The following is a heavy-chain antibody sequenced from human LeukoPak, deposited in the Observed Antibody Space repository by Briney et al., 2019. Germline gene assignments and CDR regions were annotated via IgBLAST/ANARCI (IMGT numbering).Heavy chain of an antibody. CDR2: ISYDGSNK. CDR1: GFTFSSYG. D-gene: IGHD4-17*01. J-gene: IGHJ4*02. Sequence: GRSLRLSCAASGFTFSSYGTHWVRQAPGKGLEWVAVISYDGSNKYYADSVKGRFTISRDNSKNTLYLQMNGLRADETAIYYCARAPGGFHGDYSPIAYWGQGTLVTVPS. CDR3: ARAPGGFHGDYSPIAY. V-gene: IGHV3-30*03.